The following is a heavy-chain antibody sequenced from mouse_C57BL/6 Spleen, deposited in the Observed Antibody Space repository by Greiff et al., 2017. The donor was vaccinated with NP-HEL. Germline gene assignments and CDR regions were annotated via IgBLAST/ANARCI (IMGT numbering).Heavy chain of an antibody. Sequence: VQLQQSGPELVKPGASVKISCKASGYAFSSSWMNWVKQRPGKGLEWIGRIYPGDGDTNYNGKFKGKATLTADKSSSTAYMQLSSLTSEDSAVYFCAGGFITTVVATDWYFDVWGTGTTVTVSS. D-gene: IGHD1-1*01. CDR2: IYPGDGDT. CDR3: AGGFITTVVATDWYFDV. V-gene: IGHV1-82*01. CDR1: GYAFSSSW. J-gene: IGHJ1*03.